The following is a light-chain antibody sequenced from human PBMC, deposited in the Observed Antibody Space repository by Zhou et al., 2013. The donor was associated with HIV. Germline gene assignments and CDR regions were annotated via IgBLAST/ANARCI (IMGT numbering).Light chain of an antibody. V-gene: IGKV1D-13*01. CDR2: DAS. CDR1: QGISSA. CDR3: QQYDNLPFT. Sequence: AIQLTQSPSSLSASVGDRVTITCRASQGISSALAWYQQRPGKAPKLLIYDASRLESGVPSRFSGSGSGTDFTLTISSLQPEDFATYYCQQYDNLPFTFGPGTKVDIK. J-gene: IGKJ3*01.